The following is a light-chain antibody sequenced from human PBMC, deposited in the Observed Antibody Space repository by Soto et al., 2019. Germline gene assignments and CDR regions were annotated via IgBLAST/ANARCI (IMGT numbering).Light chain of an antibody. J-gene: IGKJ2*01. CDR2: RAS. Sequence: DIQMTQSPSTLSASVGDRVTITCRASQSIGSSLAWYQQNPGQGPNLLIYRASTLEDGVPSRFSGSGSGAEFSLTISSLQPDDFATYSCKQYSGYSPYTFGQGTKLEI. CDR3: KQYSGYSPYT. V-gene: IGKV1-5*03. CDR1: QSIGSS.